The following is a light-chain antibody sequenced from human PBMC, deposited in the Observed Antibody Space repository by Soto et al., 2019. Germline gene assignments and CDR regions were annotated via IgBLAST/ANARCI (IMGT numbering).Light chain of an antibody. V-gene: IGKV4-1*01. CDR2: WAS. Sequence: DIVMTQSPDSLSVSLCERATINXXSSXTVLYSSNNKNHLAWYQQRPGPPPKXXFSWASTRESGVPDRFSASGSGTDFTLSIGSLQAEDVAVYYCQQYYSTPRTFGQGTKVDIK. CDR3: QQYYSTPRT. J-gene: IGKJ1*01. CDR1: XTVLYSSNNKNH.